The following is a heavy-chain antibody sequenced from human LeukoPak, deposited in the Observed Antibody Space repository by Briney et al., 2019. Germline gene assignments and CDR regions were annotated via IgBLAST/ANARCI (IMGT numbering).Heavy chain of an antibody. CDR1: GYTFTGYY. J-gene: IGHJ4*02. D-gene: IGHD6-6*01. Sequence: ASVTVSCKASGYTFTGYYMHWVRQAPGQGLEWMGRINPNSGGTNYAQKFQGRVTMTRDTSISTAYMELSRLRSDDTAVYYCARWLSAARRDGVGYWGQGTLVTVSS. V-gene: IGHV1-2*06. CDR2: INPNSGGT. CDR3: ARWLSAARRDGVGY.